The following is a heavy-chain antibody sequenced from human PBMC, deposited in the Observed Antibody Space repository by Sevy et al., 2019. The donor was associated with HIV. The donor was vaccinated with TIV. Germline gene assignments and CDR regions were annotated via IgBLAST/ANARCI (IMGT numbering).Heavy chain of an antibody. V-gene: IGHV4-59*08. D-gene: IGHD4-17*01. CDR2: VLASAIT. Sequence: SETLSLTCTVTGGSISGSSWSWIRQPPGKGLEWIGNVLASAITNYNPSLKSRVTISLDTSESQSSLILNAVTAADTAVYYCLRHGAYGDYVPNDPPLDYWGRGILVTVSS. J-gene: IGHJ4*01. CDR1: GGSISGSS. CDR3: LRHGAYGDYVPNDPPLDY.